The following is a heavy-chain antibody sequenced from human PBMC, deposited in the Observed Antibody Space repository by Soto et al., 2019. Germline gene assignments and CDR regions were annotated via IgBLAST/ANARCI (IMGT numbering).Heavy chain of an antibody. CDR2: SRNKADSYTT. J-gene: IGHJ4*02. V-gene: IGHV3-72*01. CDR3: ARVAAVNGYFDC. CDR1: GFTFGDYY. D-gene: IGHD4-4*01. Sequence: EVQLVESGGGLVQPGGSLRLSCAVSGFTFGDYYMDWVRQAPGKGLEWVGRSRNKADSYTTEYAASVKGRFTISGDDSRNSLYLHMNSLKTEDTAVYYCARVAAVNGYFDCWGQGTLVTVSS.